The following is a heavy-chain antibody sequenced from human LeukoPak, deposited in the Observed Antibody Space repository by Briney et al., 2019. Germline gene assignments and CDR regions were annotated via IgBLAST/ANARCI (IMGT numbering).Heavy chain of an antibody. CDR1: GFTFSSYG. CDR3: AKGKILRGKEYYFDY. D-gene: IGHD3-10*01. CDR2: ISGSGGST. J-gene: IGHJ4*02. Sequence: PGGSLRLSCAASGFTFSSYGMHWVRQAPGKGLEWVSAISGSGGSTYYADSVKGRFTISRDNSKNTLYLQMNSLRAEDTAVYYCAKGKILRGKEYYFDYWGQGTLVTVSS. V-gene: IGHV3-23*01.